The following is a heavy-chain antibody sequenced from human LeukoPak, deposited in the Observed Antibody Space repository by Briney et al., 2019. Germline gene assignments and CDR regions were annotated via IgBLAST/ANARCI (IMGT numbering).Heavy chain of an antibody. V-gene: IGHV4-59*01. CDR3: ARQYSSSRYYFDY. Sequence: SETLSLTRSGSGGPISSYYWSWIRQPPGKGLEWIGYIYYSGSTNYNPSLKSRVTISVDTSKNQFSLKLSSVTAADTAVYFCARQYSSSRYYFDYWGQGTLVTVSS. CDR1: GGPISSYY. J-gene: IGHJ4*02. D-gene: IGHD6-13*01. CDR2: IYYSGST.